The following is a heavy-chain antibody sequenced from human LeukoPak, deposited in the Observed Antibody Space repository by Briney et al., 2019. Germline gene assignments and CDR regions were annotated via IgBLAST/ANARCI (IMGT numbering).Heavy chain of an antibody. V-gene: IGHV3-23*01. CDR1: GFTFSSYA. CDR3: AADLSNSGWYLLGY. CDR2: ISGSGGST. J-gene: IGHJ4*02. D-gene: IGHD6-19*01. Sequence: GGSLRLSCAASGFTFSSYAMSWVRQAPGKGLEWVSAISGSGGSTYYADSVKGRFTISRDNSKNTLYLQMNSLRAEDTAVYYCAADLSNSGWYLLGYWGQGTLVTVSS.